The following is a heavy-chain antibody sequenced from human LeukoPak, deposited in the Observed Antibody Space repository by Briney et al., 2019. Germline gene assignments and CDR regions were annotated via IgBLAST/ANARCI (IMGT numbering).Heavy chain of an antibody. J-gene: IGHJ6*03. V-gene: IGHV1-69*13. CDR3: ARDGAPYYYGSGSYGGDYYYYYMDV. CDR2: IIPIFGTA. Sequence: SVKVSCKASGGTFSSYAISWVRQAPGQGLEWMGGIIPIFGTANYAQKFQGRVTITADESTSTAYMELSSLRSEDTAVYYCARDGAPYYYGSGSYGGDYYYYYMDVWGKGTTVTISS. CDR1: GGTFSSYA. D-gene: IGHD3-10*01.